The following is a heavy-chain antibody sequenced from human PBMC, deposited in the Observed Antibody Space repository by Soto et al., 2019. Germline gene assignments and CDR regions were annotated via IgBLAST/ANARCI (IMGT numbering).Heavy chain of an antibody. CDR3: ATSYGSGYRAFDY. Sequence: QVQLVQSGAEVKRPGSSVKVSCKASGDTFSFYSINWVRQAPGLGLEWMGRVNPILSMSNYAQRFQGRVTXTXDXXTSTAYMELSGLRSEDTAMYYCATSYGSGYRAFDYWGQGALVTVS. V-gene: IGHV1-69*04. D-gene: IGHD3-10*01. CDR1: GDTFSFYS. J-gene: IGHJ4*02. CDR2: VNPILSMS.